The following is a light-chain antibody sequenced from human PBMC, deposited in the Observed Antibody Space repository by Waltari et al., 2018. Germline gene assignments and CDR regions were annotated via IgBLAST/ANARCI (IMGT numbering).Light chain of an antibody. Sequence: QSVLTQPPSASGAPGPRVTISCIGTKSNIGLDFYVHWYQQVPGTAPKLLLHSFSNRPSGVSDRFSGFKSGASASLVITGLQAEDEAMYYCQSYDTTLSAVVFGGGTRLTV. CDR1: KSNIGLDFY. J-gene: IGLJ2*01. V-gene: IGLV1-40*01. CDR2: SFS. CDR3: QSYDTTLSAVV.